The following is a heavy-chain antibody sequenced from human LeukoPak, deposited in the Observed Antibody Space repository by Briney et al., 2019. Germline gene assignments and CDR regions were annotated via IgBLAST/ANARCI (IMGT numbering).Heavy chain of an antibody. Sequence: SQTLSLTCTVSGGSISSSDYYWSWIRQPPGKGLEWIGYIYYSGSTSYNPSLKSRITISVDTSKNQFSLKLTSVTAADTAVYYCARGFDAHNAFDIWGQGTMVTVSS. D-gene: IGHD3-9*01. CDR3: ARGFDAHNAFDI. CDR2: IYYSGST. V-gene: IGHV4-30-4*01. J-gene: IGHJ3*02. CDR1: GGSISSSDYY.